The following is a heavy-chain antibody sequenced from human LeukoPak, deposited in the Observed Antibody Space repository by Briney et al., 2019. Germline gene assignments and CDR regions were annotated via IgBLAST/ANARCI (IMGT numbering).Heavy chain of an antibody. CDR1: GGSISSYY. V-gene: IGHV4-59*12. Sequence: SETLSLTCTVSGGSISSYYWSWIRQPPGKGLEWIGYIYYSGSTNYNPSLKSRVTISVDTSKNQFSLKLSSVTAADTAVYYCARDGHYGSGSYSLDYWGQGTLVTVSS. CDR2: IYYSGST. J-gene: IGHJ4*02. D-gene: IGHD3-10*01. CDR3: ARDGHYGSGSYSLDY.